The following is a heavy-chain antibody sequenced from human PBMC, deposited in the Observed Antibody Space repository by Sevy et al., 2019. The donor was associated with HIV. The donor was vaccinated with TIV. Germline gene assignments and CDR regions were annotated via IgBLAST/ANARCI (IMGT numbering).Heavy chain of an antibody. CDR3: ARDPDILSGYPSHYFDY. V-gene: IGHV3-7*01. Sequence: GGSLRLSCAASGFSFSKYWMSWVRQAPGKGLEWVANIKEDGSQKNYLESVKGRFNISRDNAKNLLYLQMNNLRADDTAVYYCARDPDILSGYPSHYFDYWVQGTLVTFSS. D-gene: IGHD3-9*01. J-gene: IGHJ4*02. CDR1: GFSFSKYW. CDR2: IKEDGSQK.